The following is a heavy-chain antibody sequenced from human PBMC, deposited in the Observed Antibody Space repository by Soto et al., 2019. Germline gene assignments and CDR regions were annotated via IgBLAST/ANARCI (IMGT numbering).Heavy chain of an antibody. CDR3: TTRMAAGRVDY. CDR2: IKSKTDGGTT. D-gene: IGHD6-13*01. Sequence: GGSLRLSCAASGFTFSNAWMSWVRQAPGKGLEWVGRIKSKTDGGTTDYAAPVKGRFTISRDDSKNTLYMQMNSLKTEDAAVYYCTTRMAAGRVDYWGQGTLVTVSS. J-gene: IGHJ4*02. CDR1: GFTFSNAW. V-gene: IGHV3-15*01.